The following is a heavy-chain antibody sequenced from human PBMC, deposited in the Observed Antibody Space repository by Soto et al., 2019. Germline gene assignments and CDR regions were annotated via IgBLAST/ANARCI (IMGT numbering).Heavy chain of an antibody. Sequence: QVQLVESGGGVVQPGRSLRLSCAASGFTFSTYAMHWVRQAPGKGLEWVAVILYDGSNTYYADSVKGRFTISRDNSKNTLYLKMNSPRDEDTAVYVCARDRGDDFYRRYFDYWGQGTLVTVSS. CDR3: ARDRGDDFYRRYFDY. J-gene: IGHJ4*02. CDR1: GFTFSTYA. D-gene: IGHD4-4*01. CDR2: ILYDGSNT. V-gene: IGHV3-30-3*01.